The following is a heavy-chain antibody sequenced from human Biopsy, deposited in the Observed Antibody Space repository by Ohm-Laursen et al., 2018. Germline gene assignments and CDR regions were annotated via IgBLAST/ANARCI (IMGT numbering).Heavy chain of an antibody. Sequence: SSLRLSCTASGFTFSSYGMHWVRQAPGKGLEWVAAIWYDGSNKNYADSVKGRFTISRDNSKNTLYLQMNSLRGEDTAVYYCAKCMTGGSNYYFHHCGQRTLVTVSS. CDR3: AKCMTGGSNYYFHH. J-gene: IGHJ4*02. CDR1: GFTFSSYG. D-gene: IGHD2-8*01. V-gene: IGHV3-33*06. CDR2: IWYDGSNK.